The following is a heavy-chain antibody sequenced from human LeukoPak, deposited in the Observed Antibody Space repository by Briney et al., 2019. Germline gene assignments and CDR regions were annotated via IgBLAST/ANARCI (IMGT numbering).Heavy chain of an antibody. CDR3: ARVGRGPGIAVAGSGDFDY. CDR2: TNPNSGGT. D-gene: IGHD6-19*01. V-gene: IGHV1-2*02. CDR1: GYTFTGYY. Sequence: GASVKVSCKASGYTFTGYYMHWVRQAPGQGLEWMGWTNPNSGGTNYAQKFQGRVTMTRDTSISTAYMELSRLRSDDTAVYYCARVGRGPGIAVAGSGDFDYWGQGTLVTVSS. J-gene: IGHJ4*02.